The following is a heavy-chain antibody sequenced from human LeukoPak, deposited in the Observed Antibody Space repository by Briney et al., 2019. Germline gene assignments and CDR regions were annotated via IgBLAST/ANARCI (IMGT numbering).Heavy chain of an antibody. CDR2: INAGSGNT. CDR3: ARDLGGGWYPFDY. J-gene: IGHJ4*02. Sequence: GASVKVSCKASGYTFTSYAMHWVRQAPGQRLEWMGWINAGSGNTKYSQKFQGRVTITRDKSASTAYMELSSLRSEDTAVYYCARDLGGGWYPFDYWGQGTLVTVSS. CDR1: GYTFTSYA. V-gene: IGHV1-3*01. D-gene: IGHD6-19*01.